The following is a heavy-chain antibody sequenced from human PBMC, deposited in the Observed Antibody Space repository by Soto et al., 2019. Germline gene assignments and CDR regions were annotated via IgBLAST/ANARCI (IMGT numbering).Heavy chain of an antibody. J-gene: IGHJ4*02. V-gene: IGHV4-59*01. CDR1: GASINSDC. D-gene: IGHD2-21*02. Sequence: HVQLQESGPGLVKPSETLSLTCSVSGASINSDCWTWIRQSPGKGLEWIGNVCSRGSTNYNPSLKSRLTISVDTSEYQFSLKLTSVTAADTAVYYCVRDSRGVVTALDYWGQGTTVTVSS. CDR3: VRDSRGVVTALDY. CDR2: VCSRGST.